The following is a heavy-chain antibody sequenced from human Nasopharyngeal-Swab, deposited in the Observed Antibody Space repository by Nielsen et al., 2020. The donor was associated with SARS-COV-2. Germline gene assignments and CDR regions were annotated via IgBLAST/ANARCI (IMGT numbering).Heavy chain of an antibody. CDR2: ISSSGSTI. V-gene: IGHV3-48*03. D-gene: IGHD3-22*01. CDR1: GFTSSSYE. CDR3: ARKGLYDSSGYPFDP. J-gene: IGHJ5*02. Sequence: SLKISCAASGFTSSSYEMNWVRQAPGKGLEWVSYISSSGSTIYYADSVKGRFTISRDNAKNSLYLQMNSLRAEDTAVYYCARKGLYDSSGYPFDPWGQGTLVTVSS.